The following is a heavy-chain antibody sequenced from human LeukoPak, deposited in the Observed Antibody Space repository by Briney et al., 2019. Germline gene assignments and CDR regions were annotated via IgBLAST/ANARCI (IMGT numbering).Heavy chain of an antibody. J-gene: IGHJ4*02. D-gene: IGHD1-26*01. Sequence: GGSLRLSCAASGFTFSSYGMHWVRQAPGKGLERVSHITASGTAMFYADSVKGRFTISRDNAKNSLYLQMNSLRDEDTAVYYCASSGSYRFDYWGQGTLVTVSS. V-gene: IGHV3-48*02. CDR2: ITASGTAM. CDR3: ASSGSYRFDY. CDR1: GFTFSSYG.